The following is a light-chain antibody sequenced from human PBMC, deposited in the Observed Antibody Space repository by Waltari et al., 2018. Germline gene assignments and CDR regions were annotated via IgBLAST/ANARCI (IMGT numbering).Light chain of an antibody. CDR1: SSTIGSNT. V-gene: IGLV1-44*01. CDR3: AAWDDSLNGLYV. J-gene: IGLJ1*01. CDR2: SNN. Sequence: QSVLTQPPSASGTPGQRVTIPCSGSSSTIGSNTVTWYQQLPGTAPKLLIYSNNQRPSGVPDRFSGSKSGTSASLAISGLQSEDEADYYCAAWDDSLNGLYVFGTGTKVTVL.